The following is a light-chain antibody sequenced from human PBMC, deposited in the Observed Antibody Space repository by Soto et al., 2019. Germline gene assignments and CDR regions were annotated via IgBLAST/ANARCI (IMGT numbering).Light chain of an antibody. J-gene: IGKJ2*03. CDR2: GVS. CDR3: PSYVSIPVALGGGSRLY. V-gene: IGKV3-20*01. CDR1: QGVNMAF. Sequence: NISCRASQGVNMAFIDWYQQKHEQAPRLLIYGVSYRDTGIPERFSASASGPDFTLTISILLSDSCAVYSCPSYVSIPVALGGGSRLY.